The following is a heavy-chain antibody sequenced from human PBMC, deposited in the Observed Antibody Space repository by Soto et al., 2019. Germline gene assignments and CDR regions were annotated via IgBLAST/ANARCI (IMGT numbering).Heavy chain of an antibody. CDR3: ARALIQLWPHYYYGMDV. D-gene: IGHD5-18*01. V-gene: IGHV4-30-4*01. CDR2: IYYSGTT. Sequence: PSETLSLTCTVSGGSISSGDYYWIWIRQPPGKGLEWIGYIYYSGTTYYNPSLKSRVTISVDTSKNQFSLKVSSVTAADTAVYYCARALIQLWPHYYYGMDVWGQGTTVT. J-gene: IGHJ6*02. CDR1: GGSISSGDYY.